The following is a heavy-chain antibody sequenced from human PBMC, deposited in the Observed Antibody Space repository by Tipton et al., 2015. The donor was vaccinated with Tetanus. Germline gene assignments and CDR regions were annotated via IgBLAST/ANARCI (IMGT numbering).Heavy chain of an antibody. J-gene: IGHJ3*01. V-gene: IGHV4-39*01. CDR1: GGSINNGSFY. CDR3: ARRNTHADAFDF. CDR2: VFYSGSS. Sequence: TLSLTCTVSGGSINNGSFYWGWIRQPPGKGLEWIGSVFYSGSSFYNPSLKSRVTMSADTSKNQFSLKVGSVTAADTALYYCARRNTHADAFDFWGQGTRVTVSS. D-gene: IGHD4-11*01.